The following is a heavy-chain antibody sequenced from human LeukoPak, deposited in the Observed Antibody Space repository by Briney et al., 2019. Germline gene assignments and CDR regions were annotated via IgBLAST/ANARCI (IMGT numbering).Heavy chain of an antibody. V-gene: IGHV3-33*01. CDR2: IWSDGSNK. CDR3: TSWGDTTAEYFQR. Sequence: GGSLRLSCAASGFTFSSHGMHWVRQAPGKGLEWVAVIWSDGSNKYCADSVKGRFTISRDNSKNTLYLRMNSLRAEDTAVYYCTSWGDTTAEYFQRWGQGTLVTVSS. D-gene: IGHD2-21*02. J-gene: IGHJ1*01. CDR1: GFTFSSHG.